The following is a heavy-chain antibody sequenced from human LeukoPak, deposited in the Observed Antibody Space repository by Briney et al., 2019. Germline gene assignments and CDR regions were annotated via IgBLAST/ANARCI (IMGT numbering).Heavy chain of an antibody. V-gene: IGHV1-46*01. CDR2: INPSGGST. Sequence: GASVKVSCKASGYTFTSYYMHWVRQAPGQGLEWMGIINPSGGSTSYAQKFQGRVTMTRDMSTSTVYMELSSLRSEDTAIYYCARDLSGLLPLRAFDIWGQGTMFTVSS. CDR3: ARDLSGLLPLRAFDI. J-gene: IGHJ3*02. CDR1: GYTFTSYY. D-gene: IGHD2-15*01.